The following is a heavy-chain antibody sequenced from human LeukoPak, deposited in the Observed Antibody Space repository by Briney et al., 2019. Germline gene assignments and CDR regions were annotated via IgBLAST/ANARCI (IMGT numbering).Heavy chain of an antibody. J-gene: IGHJ4*02. CDR1: GFTFSSYW. D-gene: IGHD6-13*01. CDR2: IKQDGSEK. Sequence: PGGSLRLSCAASGFTFSSYWMSWVRQAPGKGLEWVANIKQDGSEKYYVDSVKGRFTISRDNAKNSLYLQMNSLRAEDTAVYYCASAPGIAAAGTGGAFDYWGQGTLVTVSS. CDR3: ASAPGIAAAGTGGAFDY. V-gene: IGHV3-7*01.